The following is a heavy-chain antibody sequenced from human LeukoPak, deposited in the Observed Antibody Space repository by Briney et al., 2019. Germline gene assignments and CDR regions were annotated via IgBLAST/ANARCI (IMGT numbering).Heavy chain of an antibody. D-gene: IGHD2-15*01. CDR2: IYTDGSGT. CDR3: ARAPGGRDFGY. CDR1: GFTFSSYW. Sequence: GGSLRLSCAASGFTFSSYWMHWVRQAPGKGLVWVSRIYTDGSGTSYADSVKGRFTISRDNAKSTLYLQMNSLRAEDTAVYYCARAPGGRDFGYWGQGTLVTVSS. J-gene: IGHJ4*02. V-gene: IGHV3-74*01.